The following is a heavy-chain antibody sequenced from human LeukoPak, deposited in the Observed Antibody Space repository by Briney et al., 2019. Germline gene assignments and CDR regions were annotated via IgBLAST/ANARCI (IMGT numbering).Heavy chain of an antibody. Sequence: SETLSLTCTVSGGSVSSYYWIWIRQPPGKGLEWIGYIYTSGGTNYNPSLSSRVTISVDTSKNQFSLNLSSVTAADTAVYYCARRHHYYYYMDVWGKGTTVTVSS. V-gene: IGHV4-4*09. CDR2: IYTSGGT. CDR1: GGSVSSYY. CDR3: ARRHHYYYYMDV. J-gene: IGHJ6*03.